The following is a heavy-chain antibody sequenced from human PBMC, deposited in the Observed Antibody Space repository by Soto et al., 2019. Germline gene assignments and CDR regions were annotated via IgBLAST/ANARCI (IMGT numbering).Heavy chain of an antibody. D-gene: IGHD1-1*01. J-gene: IGHJ3*02. CDR3: ARDLQLEEAYDAFDI. CDR2: ISSSGSTI. Sequence: GSLRLSCAASGFTFSDYYMSWIRQAPGKGLEWVSYISSSGSTIYYADSVKGRFTISRDNAKNSLYLQMNSLRAEDTAVYYCARDLQLEEAYDAFDIWGQGTMVTVSS. V-gene: IGHV3-11*01. CDR1: GFTFSDYY.